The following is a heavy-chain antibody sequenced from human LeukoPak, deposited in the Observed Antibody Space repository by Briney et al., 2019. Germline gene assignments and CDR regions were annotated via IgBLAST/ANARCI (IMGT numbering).Heavy chain of an antibody. V-gene: IGHV4-34*01. CDR2: INHSGNT. CDR1: GESFSGYY. CDR3: ARVYGSGSYNWSDP. J-gene: IGHJ5*02. Sequence: SETLSLTCAVYGESFSGYYWSWIRQPPGKGLEWIGEINHSGNTNFNPSLMSRVTISVDTSKNHFSLKLTSVTAADTAVYYCARVYGSGSYNWSDPWGQGTLVTVSS. D-gene: IGHD3-10*01.